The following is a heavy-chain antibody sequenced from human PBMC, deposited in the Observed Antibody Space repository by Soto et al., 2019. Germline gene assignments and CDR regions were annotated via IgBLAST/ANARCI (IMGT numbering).Heavy chain of an antibody. D-gene: IGHD3-16*01. CDR2: IFNTGST. Sequence: QVQLQESGPGLVKPSQTLSLTCTVSGGSISSGDYYWNWIRQPPGKGLEWIGFIFNTGSTYYNPSLKSRLTISVDMSKNQFSLRLTSVTAADTAVYDCARNDYDYVWESPGGDAFDSWGQGTMVTVS. CDR3: ARNDYDYVWESPGGDAFDS. CDR1: GGSISSGDYY. V-gene: IGHV4-30-4*01. J-gene: IGHJ3*02.